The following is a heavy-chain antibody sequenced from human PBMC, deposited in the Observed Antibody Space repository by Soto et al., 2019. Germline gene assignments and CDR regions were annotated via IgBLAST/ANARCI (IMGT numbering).Heavy chain of an antibody. CDR1: GYTFTTYY. CDR2: INPNGGST. CDR3: ARAGYCSGGTCFHGNCDY. Sequence: QVQLVQSGAEVKRPGASVKVSCKASGYTFTTYYMHWVRQAPGQGLEWLGIINPNGGSTTYAQKFQGRVTMTRDTSTSTVYLELSSLRSEDTAVDYCARAGYCSGGTCFHGNCDYWGQGTLVTVSA. D-gene: IGHD2-15*01. J-gene: IGHJ4*02. V-gene: IGHV1-46*01.